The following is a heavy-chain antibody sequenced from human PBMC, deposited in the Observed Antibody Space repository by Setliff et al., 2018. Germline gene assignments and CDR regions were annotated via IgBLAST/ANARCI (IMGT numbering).Heavy chain of an antibody. CDR3: ARDQWTYDSSGYYYRFDY. Sequence: VKVSCKASGYTFTSYGISWVRQAPGQGLEWMGWISAYNGNTNYAQKLQGRVTMTTDTSTSTAYMELRSLRSDDTAVYYCARDQWTYDSSGYYYRFDYWGQGTLVTVSS. CDR2: ISAYNGNT. D-gene: IGHD3-22*01. V-gene: IGHV1-18*01. CDR1: GYTFTSYG. J-gene: IGHJ4*02.